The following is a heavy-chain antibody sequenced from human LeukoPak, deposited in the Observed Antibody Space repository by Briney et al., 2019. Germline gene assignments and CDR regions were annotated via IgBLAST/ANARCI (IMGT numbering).Heavy chain of an antibody. CDR2: ISAYNGNT. CDR3: ARKPPRSNNWFDP. CDR1: GYTFTSYG. J-gene: IGHJ5*02. V-gene: IGHV1-18*01. Sequence: ASVKVSCKASGYTFTSYGISWVRQAPGQGLEWMGWISAYNGNTNYAQKLQGTVAMTTDTSTSTAYMELRTLRSDRTAVYYCARKPPRSNNWFDPWGQGTLVTVSS. D-gene: IGHD1-14*01.